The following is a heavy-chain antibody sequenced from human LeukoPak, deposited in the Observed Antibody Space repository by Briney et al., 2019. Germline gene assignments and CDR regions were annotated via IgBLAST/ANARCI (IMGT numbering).Heavy chain of an antibody. CDR1: GYAFTSYG. J-gene: IGHJ3*02. V-gene: IGHV1-18*01. Sequence: ASVKVSCKASGYAFTSYGISWVRQAPGQGLEWMGWISAYNGNTNYAQKLQGRVTMTTDTSTSTAYMELSSLRSEDTAVYYCAGRRRVDAFDIWGQGTMVTVSS. CDR3: AGRRRVDAFDI. CDR2: ISAYNGNT.